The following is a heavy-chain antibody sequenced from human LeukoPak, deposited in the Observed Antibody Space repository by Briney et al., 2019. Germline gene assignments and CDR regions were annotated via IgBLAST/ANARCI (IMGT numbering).Heavy chain of an antibody. Sequence: PGRSLRLSCAASGFTFSSYAMHWVRQAPGKGLEWVAVISYDGSNKYYADSVKGRFTISRDNSKNTPYLQMNSMRVEDTAVYYCERERVRGPTYYCYGLGFWGKGTTVTVSS. CDR3: ERERVRGPTYYCYGLGF. CDR2: ISYDGSNK. V-gene: IGHV3-30*04. D-gene: IGHD3-10*01. J-gene: IGHJ6*04. CDR1: GFTFSSYA.